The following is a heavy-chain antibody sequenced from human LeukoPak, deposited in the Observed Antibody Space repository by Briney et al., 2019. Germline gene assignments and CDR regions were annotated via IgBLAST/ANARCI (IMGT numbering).Heavy chain of an antibody. CDR2: ISAYSGNT. V-gene: IGHV1-18*01. CDR1: GYTFTSYG. Sequence: ASVKVSCKASGYTFTSYGISWVRQAPGQGLEWMGWISAYSGNTNYAQKLQGRVTMTTDTSTSTAYMELRSLRSDDTAVYYCARDRSRFLEWLPCYRGQGTLVTVSS. D-gene: IGHD3-3*01. CDR3: ARDRSRFLEWLPCY. J-gene: IGHJ4*02.